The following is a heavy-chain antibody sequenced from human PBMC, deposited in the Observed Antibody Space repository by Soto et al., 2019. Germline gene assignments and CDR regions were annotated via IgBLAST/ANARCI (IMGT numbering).Heavy chain of an antibody. CDR1: GGSISSGGYY. CDR3: ARDGDGRMTTNPYYYNGMDV. V-gene: IGHV4-31*03. D-gene: IGHD4-4*01. CDR2: IYYSGST. Sequence: PSETLSLTCNVSGGSISSGGYYWSWIRQHPGKGLEWIGYIYYSGSTYYNPSLKSRVTISVDTSKNQFSLKLSSVTAADTAVYYCARDGDGRMTTNPYYYNGMDVWGPGTTVTVSS. J-gene: IGHJ6*02.